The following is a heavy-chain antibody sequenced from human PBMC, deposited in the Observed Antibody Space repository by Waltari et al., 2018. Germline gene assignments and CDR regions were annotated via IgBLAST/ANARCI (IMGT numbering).Heavy chain of an antibody. CDR1: GGSFRGYY. CDR3: AVAPGSPYYFDY. J-gene: IGHJ4*02. CDR2: INHSGST. D-gene: IGHD3-10*01. V-gene: IGHV4-34*01. Sequence: QVQLQQWGAGLLKPSETLSLTCAVYGGSFRGYYWSWIRQPPGKGLEWIGEINHSGSTNYNPSLKSRVTISVDTSKNQFSLKLSSVTAADTAVYYCAVAPGSPYYFDYWGQGTLVTVSS.